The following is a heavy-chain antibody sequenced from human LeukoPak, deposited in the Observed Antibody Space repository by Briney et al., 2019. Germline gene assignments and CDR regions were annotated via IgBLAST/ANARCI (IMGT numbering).Heavy chain of an antibody. CDR3: ATSDYGDYGPFDY. J-gene: IGHJ4*02. D-gene: IGHD4-17*01. V-gene: IGHV4-59*01. CDR2: IYYSGST. CDR1: GGSISSYY. Sequence: SETLSLTCTVSGGSISSYYWSWLRQPPGKGLEWVGYIYYSGSTNYNPSLKSRVTISVDTSKNQFSLKLSSVTAADTAVYYCATSDYGDYGPFDYWGQGTLVTVSS.